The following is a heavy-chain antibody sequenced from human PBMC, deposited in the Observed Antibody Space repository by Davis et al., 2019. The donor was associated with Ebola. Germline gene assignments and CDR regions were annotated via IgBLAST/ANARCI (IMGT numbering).Heavy chain of an antibody. V-gene: IGHV1-69*04. CDR1: GGTFSTYD. D-gene: IGHD1-26*01. J-gene: IGHJ4*02. CDR3: ARDLGRYDDH. Sequence: AASVKVSCTASGGTFSTYDINWVRQAPGQGLEWMGRIIPMVGTATYAQKFQGRVTITADKSTSPAYMEMSGLRSEDTAVYYCARDLGRYDDHWGQGTLVTVSS. CDR2: IIPMVGTA.